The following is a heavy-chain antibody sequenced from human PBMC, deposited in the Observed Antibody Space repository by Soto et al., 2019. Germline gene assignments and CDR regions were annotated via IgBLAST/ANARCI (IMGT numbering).Heavy chain of an antibody. CDR2: ISGTSVYI. V-gene: IGHV3-21*01. CDR3: AREGAIKPFSS. J-gene: IGHJ5*02. CDR1: VFTFSNYN. Sequence: PWGSLRISCVSSVFTFSNYNMNWVRQAPGKGLEWVSHISGTSVYIHYADSVKGRFTISRDNAKNSVYLQMDSLRVEDTAVYYCAREGAIKPFSSWGQGAMVTVSS.